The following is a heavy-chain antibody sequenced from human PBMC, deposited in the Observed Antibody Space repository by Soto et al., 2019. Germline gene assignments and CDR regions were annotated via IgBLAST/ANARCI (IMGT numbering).Heavy chain of an antibody. D-gene: IGHD6-19*01. J-gene: IGHJ4*02. CDR1: GFTFDDYA. Sequence: EAQLVESGGGLVQPGSSLRLSCAASGFTFDDYAMHWVRQAPGKGLEWVSGISWNSGAKGYATSVKGRFTISRDNAKNSLYLQMNSLRGEDTAVYYCAKVNGAVAGDHCDHWGQGTLVTVSS. V-gene: IGHV3-9*01. CDR3: AKVNGAVAGDHCDH. CDR2: ISWNSGAK.